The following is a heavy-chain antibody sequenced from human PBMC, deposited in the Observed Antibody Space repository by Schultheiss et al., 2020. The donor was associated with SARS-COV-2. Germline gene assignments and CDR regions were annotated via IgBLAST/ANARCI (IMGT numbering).Heavy chain of an antibody. D-gene: IGHD2-2*02. CDR1: GGSISSNY. V-gene: IGHV4-34*01. CDR2: INHSGST. J-gene: IGHJ4*02. CDR3: ARVRRRQYQLLYRGHFDY. Sequence: SQTLSLTCSVSGGSISSNYWSWIRQPPGKGLEWIGEINHSGSTNYNPSLKSRVTISVDTSKNQFSLKLSSVTAADTAVYYCARVRRRQYQLLYRGHFDYWGQGTLVTVSS.